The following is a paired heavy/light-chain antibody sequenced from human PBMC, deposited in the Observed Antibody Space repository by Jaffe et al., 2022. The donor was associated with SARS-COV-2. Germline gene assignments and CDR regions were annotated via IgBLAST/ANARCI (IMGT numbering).Light chain of an antibody. V-gene: IGLV2-14*03. CDR3: SSYTSSSTNYV. CDR1: ISDIGSYNY. Sequence: QSALTQPASVSGSPGQSITISCTGTISDIGSYNYVSWYQHHPGKAPKLMIFDVSNRPSGVSDRFSGSKSGYTASLSISGLQAEDEADYYCSSYTSSSTNYVLGTGTKVTVL. J-gene: IGLJ1*01. CDR2: DVS.
Heavy chain of an antibody. CDR1: GGSIRSNTYS. Sequence: QLQLQESGPGLVKPSETLSLTCTVSGGSIRSNTYSWAWIRQPPGKGLEWIGHIYYTGSTYYNPSLKSRVTMSVDTSRNQFSLKLSSVTAADTAVYFCARRDGSSVSLDYWGQGTLVTVSS. CDR3: ARRDGSSVSLDY. J-gene: IGHJ4*01. CDR2: IYYTGST. D-gene: IGHD6-13*01. V-gene: IGHV4-39*01.